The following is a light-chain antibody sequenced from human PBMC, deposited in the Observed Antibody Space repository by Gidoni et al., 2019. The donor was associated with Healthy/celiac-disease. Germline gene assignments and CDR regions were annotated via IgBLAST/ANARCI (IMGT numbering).Light chain of an antibody. CDR2: DAS. V-gene: IGKV1-33*01. CDR1: QDISNY. CDR3: QQYDNRPYT. J-gene: IGKJ2*01. Sequence: DIQMTHSPSSLSASVGDRVPITCQASQDISNYLNWYQQKPGKAPKLLIYDASNLETGVPSRFSGSGSGTDFTFTISSLQPEDIATYYCQQYDNRPYTFGQGTRLEIK.